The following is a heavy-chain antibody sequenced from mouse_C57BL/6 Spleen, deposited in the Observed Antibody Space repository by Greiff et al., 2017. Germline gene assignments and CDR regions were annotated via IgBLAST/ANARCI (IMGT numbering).Heavy chain of an antibody. CDR2: INPSSGYT. CDR1: GYTFTSYT. J-gene: IGHJ2*01. CDR3: AREDFDY. V-gene: IGHV1-4*01. Sequence: QVHVKQSGAELARPGASVKMSCKASGYTFTSYTMHWVKQRPGQGLEWIGYINPSSGYTKYNQKFKDKATLTADKSSSTAYMQLSSLTSEDSAVYYCAREDFDYWGQGTTLTVSS.